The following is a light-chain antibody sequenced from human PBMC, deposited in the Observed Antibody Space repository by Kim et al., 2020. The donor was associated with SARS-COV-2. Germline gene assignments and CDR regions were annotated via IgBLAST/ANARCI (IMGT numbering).Light chain of an antibody. CDR1: QGINIF. J-gene: IGKJ4*01. CDR3: QKYNRAPLT. V-gene: IGKV1-27*01. CDR2: GAS. Sequence: DIQMTQSPSSLSASVGDTVTITCRASQGINIFLAWYQQKPGKAPKLLIDGASTVQSGVPSRFSGSRSGTDFTLVIRSLQPEDVATYYCQKYNRAPLTFGGGTKVDIK.